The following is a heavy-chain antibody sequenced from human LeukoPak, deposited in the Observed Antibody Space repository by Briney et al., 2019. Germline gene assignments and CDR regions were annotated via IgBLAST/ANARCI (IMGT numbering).Heavy chain of an antibody. J-gene: IGHJ6*03. Sequence: SETLSLTCTVSGGSIISYYWSWIQQSPGQGLEWIGRIYGNGITDYNASLKSRVTMSLDTSRKQFSLRLTSVTAADTAVYYCARLKFYDSTGHSPGYYMDVWGKGTTVSVYS. CDR2: IYGNGIT. CDR1: GGSIISYY. D-gene: IGHD3-22*01. V-gene: IGHV4-4*07. CDR3: ARLKFYDSTGHSPGYYMDV.